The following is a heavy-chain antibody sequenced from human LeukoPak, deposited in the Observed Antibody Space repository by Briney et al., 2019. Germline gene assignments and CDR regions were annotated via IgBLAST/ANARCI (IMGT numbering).Heavy chain of an antibody. D-gene: IGHD3-10*01. CDR3: AREDSGSGSYFDY. J-gene: IGHJ4*02. V-gene: IGHV4-30-2*01. CDR2: IYHSGST. Sequence: PSETLSLTCAVSGGSISSGGYSWSWIPPPPGKGLEWIGYIYHSGSTYYNPSLKSRVTISVDRSKNQFSLKLSSVTAADTAVYYCAREDSGSGSYFDYWGQGTLVTVSS. CDR1: GGSISSGGYS.